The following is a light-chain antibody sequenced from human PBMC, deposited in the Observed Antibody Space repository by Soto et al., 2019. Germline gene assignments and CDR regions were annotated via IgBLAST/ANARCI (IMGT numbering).Light chain of an antibody. CDR1: QSISNH. CDR2: AAS. CDR3: QQSYSSPPT. Sequence: DIQMTQSPSSLSVSVGDRFTITCLASQSISNHLNWYQQKPGKAPKLLIFAASSLQSGVPSRFSGSRSGPDFTLTISSLQPEDFATYYCQQSYSSPPTFGQGTKVDIK. V-gene: IGKV1-39*01. J-gene: IGKJ1*01.